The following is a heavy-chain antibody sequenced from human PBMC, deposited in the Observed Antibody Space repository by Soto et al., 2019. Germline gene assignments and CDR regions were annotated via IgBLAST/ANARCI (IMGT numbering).Heavy chain of an antibody. V-gene: IGHV1-18*01. CDR2: ISAYNGNT. D-gene: IGHD3-9*01. Sequence: ASVKVSCKASGYTFTSYGISWVRQAPGQGLEWMGWISAYNGNTNYAQKLQGRVTMTTDTSTSTAYMELRSLRSDDTAVYYCARDSQGYDILTGYPLARIDYWGQGTLVTVSS. J-gene: IGHJ4*02. CDR3: ARDSQGYDILTGYPLARIDY. CDR1: GYTFTSYG.